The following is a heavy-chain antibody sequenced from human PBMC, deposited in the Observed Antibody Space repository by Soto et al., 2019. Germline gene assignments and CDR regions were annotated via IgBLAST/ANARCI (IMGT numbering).Heavy chain of an antibody. Sequence: QVQLVQSGAEVKKPGSSVKVSCKASGGTFSSYAISWVRQAPGQGLEWMGGIIPIFGTANYAQKFQGRVTITADEDTSTAYMELSSLRSEDTAVYYCASCIAVAGRDYYYDYCMDVWGQGTTVTVSS. D-gene: IGHD6-19*01. CDR2: IIPIFGTA. V-gene: IGHV1-69*01. CDR3: ASCIAVAGRDYYYDYCMDV. CDR1: GGTFSSYA. J-gene: IGHJ6*02.